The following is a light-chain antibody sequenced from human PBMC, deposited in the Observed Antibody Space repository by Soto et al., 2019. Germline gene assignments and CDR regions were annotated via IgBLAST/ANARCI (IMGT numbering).Light chain of an antibody. CDR1: QDIGNF. Sequence: DIQMTQSPSSLSASIGDRVTISCQASQDIGNFLNWYQQKPGKAPYLLISDASKLDTGVSSRFSGCGSGRQFSITITSLQPDDVATYFCQQYGSRPITFGQGTRLDIK. V-gene: IGKV1-33*01. CDR3: QQYGSRPIT. CDR2: DAS. J-gene: IGKJ5*01.